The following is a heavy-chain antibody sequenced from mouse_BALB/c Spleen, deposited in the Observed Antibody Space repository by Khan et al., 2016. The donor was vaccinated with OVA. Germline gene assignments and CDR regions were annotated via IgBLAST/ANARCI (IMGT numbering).Heavy chain of an antibody. D-gene: IGHD1-1*01. J-gene: IGHJ2*01. Sequence: EVQLVESGPGLVKPSQSLSLTCTVTGYSITSGYGWNWIRQFPGNKLEWMGYISYSGSTNYNPSLNSRISITRDTSKNQFFLQLTSVTTEDTATYYCARGNYYGYYFDYWGQGTTLTVSS. CDR3: ARGNYYGYYFDY. CDR2: ISYSGST. CDR1: GYSITSGYG. V-gene: IGHV3-2*02.